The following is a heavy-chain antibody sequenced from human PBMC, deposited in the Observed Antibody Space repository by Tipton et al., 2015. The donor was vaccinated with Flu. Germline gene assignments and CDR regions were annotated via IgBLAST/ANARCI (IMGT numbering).Heavy chain of an antibody. Sequence: TLSLTCTVSGGSVSSGFYYWSWIRQPPGKALERIGYIYYSGTTNYNPSLKSRVTISVDTSKTQLSLKLSSVTAADTAVYYCARDVAAVPAAIRDWGQGTLVTVSS. CDR2: IYYSGTT. CDR3: ARDVAAVPAAIRD. CDR1: GGSVSSGFYY. D-gene: IGHD6-13*01. V-gene: IGHV4-61*01. J-gene: IGHJ4*02.